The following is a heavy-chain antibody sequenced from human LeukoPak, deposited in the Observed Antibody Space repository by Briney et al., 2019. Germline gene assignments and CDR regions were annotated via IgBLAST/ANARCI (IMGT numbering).Heavy chain of an antibody. CDR3: ARHSLPGKTPFDY. D-gene: IGHD7-27*01. Sequence: ASVKLSCKASGYTFTTYYIHWVRQAPGQGPEWVGIINPSGGSTSYGKKFQGRVTMTRDTSTSTVYMDLTSLRSDGTAVYYCARHSLPGKTPFDYWGQGTLVTVSS. J-gene: IGHJ4*02. CDR1: GYTFTTYY. V-gene: IGHV1-46*01. CDR2: INPSGGST.